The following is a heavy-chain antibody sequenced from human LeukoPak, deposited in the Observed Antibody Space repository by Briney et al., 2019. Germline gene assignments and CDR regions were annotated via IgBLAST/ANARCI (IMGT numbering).Heavy chain of an antibody. CDR1: GFTFRTYG. Sequence: GGSLRLSCAGSGFTFRTYGMHWVRQAPGRGLEWVAFLRYDGINEYYADSVKGRFTISRDNSKNTLYLQMNSLRAEDTAVYYCAKDGERWLQVGTCWFDPWGQGTLVTVSS. CDR2: LRYDGINE. CDR3: AKDGERWLQVGTCWFDP. J-gene: IGHJ5*02. D-gene: IGHD5-24*01. V-gene: IGHV3-30*02.